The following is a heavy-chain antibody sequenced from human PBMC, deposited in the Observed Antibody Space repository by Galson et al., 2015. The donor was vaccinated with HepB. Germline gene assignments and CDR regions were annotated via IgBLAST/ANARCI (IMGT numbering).Heavy chain of an antibody. J-gene: IGHJ4*02. V-gene: IGHV4-39*01. CDR3: AKEYNYGYGDY. Sequence: ETLSLTCTVSGDSISSNSYYWGWVRQPPGKGLEWIATISYSGNTYYNPSLKSRVTISADTSRNLLSLKLNSVTTADTAVYFCAKEYNYGYGDYWGQGTLVTVSS. CDR2: ISYSGNT. D-gene: IGHD5-18*01. CDR1: GDSISSNSYY.